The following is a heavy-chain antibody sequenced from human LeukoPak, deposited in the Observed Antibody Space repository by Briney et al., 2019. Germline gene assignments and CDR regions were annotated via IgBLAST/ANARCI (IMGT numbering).Heavy chain of an antibody. V-gene: IGHV3-21*01. CDR1: GFTFRSYN. J-gene: IGHJ4*02. CDR2: ICSSSSYI. CDR3: ARGASRADY. Sequence: PGGSLRLSCAASGFTFRSYNMNWVRQAPGKRPEWVSSICSSSSYIYYADSVKGRFTISRDNAKNSLYLQMNSLRAEDTALYYCARGASRADYWGQGTLVTVSS.